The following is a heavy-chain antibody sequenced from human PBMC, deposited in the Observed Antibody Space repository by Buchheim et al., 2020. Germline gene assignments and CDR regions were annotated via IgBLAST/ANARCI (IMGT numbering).Heavy chain of an antibody. J-gene: IGHJ6*02. CDR2: IYYSGST. D-gene: IGHD3-3*01. V-gene: IGHV4-30-4*01. Sequence: QVQLQESGPGLVKPSQTLSLTCTVSGGSISSGDYFWNWIRQPPGKGLEWIGYIYYSGSTYYNPSLKSRVTISVDMFKNQFSLKLSSVTAADTAVYFCAWGRGISISGVVSNYYYYYGMDVWGQGTT. CDR3: AWGRGISISGVVSNYYYYYGMDV. CDR1: GGSISSGDYF.